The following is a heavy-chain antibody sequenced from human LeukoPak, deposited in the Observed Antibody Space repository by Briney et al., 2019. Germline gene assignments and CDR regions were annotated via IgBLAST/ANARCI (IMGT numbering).Heavy chain of an antibody. J-gene: IGHJ4*02. CDR2: INWNGGST. V-gene: IGHV3-20*04. Sequence: GGSLRLSCAASGFTFSSYEMNWVRQAPGKGLEWVSGINWNGGSTGYADSVKGRFTISRDNAKNSLYLQMNSLRAEDTAVYYCARDRYSSSCSDYWGQGTLVTVSS. CDR1: GFTFSSYE. D-gene: IGHD6-13*01. CDR3: ARDRYSSSCSDY.